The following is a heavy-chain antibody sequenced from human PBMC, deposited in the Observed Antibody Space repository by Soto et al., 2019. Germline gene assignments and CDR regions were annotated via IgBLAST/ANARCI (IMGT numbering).Heavy chain of an antibody. Sequence: PEESLRLSCAASGFTFSSYWMSWLGQAPGKGLEWVANINQDGSEQYYVDSVKCQFTSSRDNSKNSLYLQMNSLRAEDTAAFYCAREVNPFHYGMDVWGQGTTVTVSS. CDR2: INQDGSEQ. J-gene: IGHJ6*02. CDR1: GFTFSSYW. D-gene: IGHD2-21*01. V-gene: IGHV3-7*01. CDR3: AREVNPFHYGMDV.